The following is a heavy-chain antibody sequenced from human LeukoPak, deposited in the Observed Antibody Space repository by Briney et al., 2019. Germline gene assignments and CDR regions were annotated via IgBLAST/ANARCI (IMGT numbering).Heavy chain of an antibody. CDR1: GGSISSYY. CDR2: IYTSGST. J-gene: IGHJ4*02. V-gene: IGHV4-4*07. CDR3: AREEMATTSGDDYFDY. D-gene: IGHD5-24*01. Sequence: SETLSLSCTVSGGSISSYYWSWIRQPAGKGLEWIGRIYTSGSTNYNPSLKSRVTMSVDTSKNQFSLKLSSVTAADTDVYYCAREEMATTSGDDYFDYWGQGTLVTVSS.